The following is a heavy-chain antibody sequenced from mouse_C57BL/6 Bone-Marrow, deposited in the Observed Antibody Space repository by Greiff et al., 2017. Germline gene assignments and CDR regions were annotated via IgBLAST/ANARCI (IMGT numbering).Heavy chain of an antibody. D-gene: IGHD1-1*01. V-gene: IGHV5-15*01. CDR3: ARPGSSYGYFDV. J-gene: IGHJ1*03. CDR1: ESTFSDYG. CDR2: SRNLAYSI. Sequence: EVQRVESGGGLVQPGGSRKLSCAASESTFSDYGMAWGRQAPRKGPERVAFSRNLAYSIYYADTVTGRFTISRENAKNTLYREMSSLRSEDTAMYYCARPGSSYGYFDVWGTGTTVTVFS.